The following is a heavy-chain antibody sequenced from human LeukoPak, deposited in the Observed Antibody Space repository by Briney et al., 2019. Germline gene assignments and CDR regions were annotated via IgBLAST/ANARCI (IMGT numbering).Heavy chain of an antibody. V-gene: IGHV3-7*03. CDR3: AKDPTTGTNAY. CDR1: GFTFSSYW. J-gene: IGHJ4*02. Sequence: PGGSLRLSCAASGFTFSSYWMSWVRQAPGKGLEWVANIKQDGSEKYYVDSVKGRFTISRDNAKNSLYLQMNSLRAEDTAVYYCAKDPTTGTNAYWGQGTLVTVSS. D-gene: IGHD1-7*01. CDR2: IKQDGSEK.